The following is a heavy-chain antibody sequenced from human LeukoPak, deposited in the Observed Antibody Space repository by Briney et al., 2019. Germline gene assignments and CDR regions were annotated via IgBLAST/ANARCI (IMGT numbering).Heavy chain of an antibody. CDR1: GFTFSSYA. V-gene: IGHV3-48*04. CDR2: ISSSGSTI. D-gene: IGHD3-16*01. J-gene: IGHJ3*02. Sequence: GGSLRLSCAASGFTFSSYAMSWVRQAPGKGLEWVSYISSSGSTIYYADSVKGRFTISRDNAKNSLYLQMNSLRAEDTAVYYCARELTILGGGDAFDIWGQGTMVTVSS. CDR3: ARELTILGGGDAFDI.